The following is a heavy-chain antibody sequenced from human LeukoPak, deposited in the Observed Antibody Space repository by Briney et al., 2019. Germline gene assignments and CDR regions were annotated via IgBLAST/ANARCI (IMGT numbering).Heavy chain of an antibody. Sequence: SQTLSLTCTVSGGSISSGDYYWSWIRQPPGKGLEWIGRIYTSGSTNYNPSLKSRVTMSVDTSKNQFSLKLSSVTAADTAVYYCARASPMAREDAFDIWGQGTMVTVSS. CDR1: GGSISSGDYY. CDR2: IYTSGST. CDR3: ARASPMAREDAFDI. D-gene: IGHD2-8*01. V-gene: IGHV4-61*02. J-gene: IGHJ3*02.